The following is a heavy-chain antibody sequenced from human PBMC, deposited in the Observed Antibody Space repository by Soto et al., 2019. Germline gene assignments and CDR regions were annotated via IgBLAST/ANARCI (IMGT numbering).Heavy chain of an antibody. Sequence: EVKLVESGGGLVQPGGSLRISCVVSVFPFGANAMSWVRQAPGKGLEWVSGLSNTGRRTSYADSVKGRFNISRDNSENTVYLQMNSLRVEDTAVYYCATEMGATQGPFDNWGQGTLVTVSS. J-gene: IGHJ4*02. CDR1: VFPFGANA. CDR2: LSNTGRRT. D-gene: IGHD1-26*01. V-gene: IGHV3-23*04. CDR3: ATEMGATQGPFDN.